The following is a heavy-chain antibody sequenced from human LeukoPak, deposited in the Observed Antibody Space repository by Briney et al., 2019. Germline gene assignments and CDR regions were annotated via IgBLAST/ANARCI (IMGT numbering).Heavy chain of an antibody. CDR2: INAGNGNT. V-gene: IGHV1-3*03. CDR1: GYTFTSYA. J-gene: IGHJ4*02. Sequence: ASVKVSCKASGYTFTSYAMHWVRQAPGQRLEWMGWINAGNGNTKYSQEFQGRVTITRDTSASTAYMELSSLRSEDMAVYYCARSHYDFWSGYPPEYYFDYWGQGTLVTVSS. D-gene: IGHD3-3*01. CDR3: ARSHYDFWSGYPPEYYFDY.